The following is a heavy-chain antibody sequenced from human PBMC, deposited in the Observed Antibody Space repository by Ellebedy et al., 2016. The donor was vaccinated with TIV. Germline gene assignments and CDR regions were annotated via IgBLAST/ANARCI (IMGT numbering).Heavy chain of an antibody. D-gene: IGHD2-21*02. Sequence: GESLKISCAASGFTFSPYAMAWVRQAPGKGLEWVSGIVGSGAEKYADSVKGRFTISRDNSKRTVDLQMRSVRVEDTAVYFCAKDRTSGDGYWVFDSWGQGTMVSVSS. J-gene: IGHJ4*02. CDR1: GFTFSPYA. CDR3: AKDRTSGDGYWVFDS. V-gene: IGHV3-23*01. CDR2: IVGSGA.